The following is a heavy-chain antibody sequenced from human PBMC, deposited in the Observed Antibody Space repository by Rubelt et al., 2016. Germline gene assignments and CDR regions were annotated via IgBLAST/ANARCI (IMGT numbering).Heavy chain of an antibody. V-gene: IGHV1-18*01. CDR1: GYPFTSYG. CDR3: ARDRDGWQWLAPSLPDAFDI. J-gene: IGHJ3*02. D-gene: IGHD6-19*01. Sequence: QVQLVQSGAEVKKPGASVKVSCKASGYPFTSYGISWVRQAPGQGLEWMGWISAYNGNTNYAQKLQGRVTMTTDTSTSTAYMELRSLRSDDTAVYYCARDRDGWQWLAPSLPDAFDIWGQGTMVTVSS. CDR2: ISAYNGNT.